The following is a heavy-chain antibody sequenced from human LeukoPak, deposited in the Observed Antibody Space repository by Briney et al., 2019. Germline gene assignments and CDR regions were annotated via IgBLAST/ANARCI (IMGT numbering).Heavy chain of an antibody. CDR3: VRDVWGDRDGFFAY. CDR1: GFTFGSYW. J-gene: IGHJ4*02. D-gene: IGHD5-24*01. Sequence: GGSLRLSCAASGFTFGSYWMHWVRQVPGKGLVWVARINTDGRSTSYGEYVKGRFTVATSNDKNTLYVQMNSLRDEDTAVYYCVRDVWGDRDGFFAYWGQGTMVTVSS. CDR2: INTDGRST. V-gene: IGHV3-74*01.